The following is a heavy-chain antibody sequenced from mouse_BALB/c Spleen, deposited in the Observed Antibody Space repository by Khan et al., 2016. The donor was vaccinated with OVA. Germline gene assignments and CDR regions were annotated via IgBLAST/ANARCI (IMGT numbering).Heavy chain of an antibody. Sequence: EVQLVESGPGLVKPSQSLSLTCTVTGYSITSGYGWNWIRQFPGNKLEWMGYISYSGSTHYNPSLKSRISIPRDTSKNQFFLQLNSVTTEDTATDNRARTARIKYWGQGTTLTVSS. J-gene: IGHJ2*01. V-gene: IGHV3-2*02. CDR2: ISYSGST. CDR3: ARTARIKY. D-gene: IGHD1-2*01. CDR1: GYSITSGYG.